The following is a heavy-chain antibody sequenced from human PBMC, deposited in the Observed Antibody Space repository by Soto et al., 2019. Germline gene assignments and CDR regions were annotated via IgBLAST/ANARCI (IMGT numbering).Heavy chain of an antibody. J-gene: IGHJ6*02. CDR3: ARDLYGEGYYYYYGMDV. CDR2: IIPIFGTA. V-gene: IGHV1-69*13. D-gene: IGHD4-17*01. CDR1: GGTFSSYA. Sequence: SVNVSCKASGGTFSSYAISWVRQAPGQGLEWMGGIIPIFGTANYAQKFQGRVTITADESTSTAYMELSSLRSEDTAVYYCARDLYGEGYYYYYGMDVWGQGTTVTVSS.